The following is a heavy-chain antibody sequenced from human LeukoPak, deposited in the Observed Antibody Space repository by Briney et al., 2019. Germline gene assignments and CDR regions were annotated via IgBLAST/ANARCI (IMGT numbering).Heavy chain of an antibody. D-gene: IGHD6-13*01. V-gene: IGHV1-18*04. CDR1: GYTFTSHG. J-gene: IGHJ6*03. Sequence: ASVKVSCKASGYTFTSHGITWVRQAPGQGLEWMGWISTYNVNTNYAQKLQGRVTMTRDMSTSTVYMELSSLRSEDTAVYYCARGIAAAGYYYMDVWGKGTTVTVSS. CDR3: ARGIAAAGYYYMDV. CDR2: ISTYNVNT.